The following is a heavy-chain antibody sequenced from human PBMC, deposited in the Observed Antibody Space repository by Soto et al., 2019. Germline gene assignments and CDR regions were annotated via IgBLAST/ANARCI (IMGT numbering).Heavy chain of an antibody. Sequence: QVQLVESGGGLVKSGGSLRLSCSASGFIFSDYYMAWIRQTSGKRLEWVAHISSSGDDTNYADSVKGRFTISRDNARNSLYLQLSRLRVEDTALYYCARAWDDSGSYQDSWGRGTLVTVSS. CDR1: GFIFSDYY. D-gene: IGHD3-10*01. V-gene: IGHV3-11*05. CDR2: ISSSGDDT. CDR3: ARAWDDSGSYQDS. J-gene: IGHJ4*02.